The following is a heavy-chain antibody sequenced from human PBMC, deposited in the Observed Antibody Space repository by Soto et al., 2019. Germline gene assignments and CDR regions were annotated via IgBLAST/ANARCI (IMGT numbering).Heavy chain of an antibody. Sequence: ELQLVESGGGLVPPGRSLRLSCAGFGFKFEDYAMHWVRHVPGKGLEWVSYINWNSGKVKYADSVKGRFTLSRDNAKNSLYLHMTSLKSADTALYYCAKAGCSDSNCHFWDLEYWGQGTLVSVSS. CDR1: GFKFEDYA. D-gene: IGHD6-19*01. J-gene: IGHJ4*02. V-gene: IGHV3-9*01. CDR3: AKAGCSDSNCHFWDLEY. CDR2: INWNSGKV.